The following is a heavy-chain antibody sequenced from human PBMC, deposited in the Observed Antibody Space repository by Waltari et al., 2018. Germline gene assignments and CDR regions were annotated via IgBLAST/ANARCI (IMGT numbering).Heavy chain of an antibody. CDR3: ARGRSGEYFDY. CDR1: GGSISSSTSY. J-gene: IGHJ4*02. CDR2: IYYSGST. V-gene: IGHV4-39*01. Sequence: QLQLQESAPGLVKPSETLSLTCPVSGGSISSSTSYSGRIRQPPGKGLEWIGSIYYSGSTYYNPSLKSRVTISVDTSKNQFSLKLSSVTAADTAVYYCARGRSGEYFDYWGQGTLVTVSS. D-gene: IGHD3-10*01.